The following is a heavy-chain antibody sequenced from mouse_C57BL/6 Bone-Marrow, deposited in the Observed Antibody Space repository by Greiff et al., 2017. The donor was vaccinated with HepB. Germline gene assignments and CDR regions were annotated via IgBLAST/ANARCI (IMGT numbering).Heavy chain of an antibody. J-gene: IGHJ3*01. V-gene: IGHV5-6*01. CDR2: ISSGGSYT. CDR3: ARLLSIRAY. CDR1: GFTFSSYG. D-gene: IGHD2-1*01. Sequence: EVQRVESGGDLVKPGGSLKLSCAASGFTFSSYGMSWVRQTPDKRLEWVATISSGGSYTYYPDSVKGRFTISRDNAKNTLYLQMSSLKSEDTAMYYCARLLSIRAYWGQGTLVTVSA.